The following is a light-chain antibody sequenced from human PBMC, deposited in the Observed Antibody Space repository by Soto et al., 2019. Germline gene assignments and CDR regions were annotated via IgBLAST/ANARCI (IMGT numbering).Light chain of an antibody. CDR3: SSYTSSSTLCV. CDR1: SSDVGGYIY. J-gene: IGLJ1*01. Sequence: QSVLTQPASVSGSPGQSITISCTGTSSDVGGYIYVSWYQQHPGKAPKLMIYEVSNRPSGVSNRFSGSKSGNTASLTISGLQAEDEADYYCSSYTSSSTLCVFGTGTKVTVL. V-gene: IGLV2-14*01. CDR2: EVS.